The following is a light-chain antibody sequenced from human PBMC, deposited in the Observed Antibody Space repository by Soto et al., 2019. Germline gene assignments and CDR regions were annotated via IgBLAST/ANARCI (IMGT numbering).Light chain of an antibody. J-gene: IGKJ4*01. CDR1: QSISTF. CDR2: GAS. Sequence: DVQMTQSPSSLSASVGDRVTITCRASQSISTFLNWYQQKPGKAPKLLIYGASNLGSGVPSTFSGSGSGTDFTLTISSLQPEDFATYYCQQCFSTPLLTFGGGTKVEIK. CDR3: QQCFSTPLLT. V-gene: IGKV1-39*01.